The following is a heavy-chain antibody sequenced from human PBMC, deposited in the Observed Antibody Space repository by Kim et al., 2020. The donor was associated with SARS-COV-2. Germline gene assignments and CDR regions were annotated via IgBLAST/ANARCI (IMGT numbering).Heavy chain of an antibody. CDR3: ARQGLGSGYDSPPAYFDH. CDR2: IYSSGTT. D-gene: IGHD5-12*01. J-gene: IGHJ4*02. Sequence: SETLSLTCTVSGDTINRSPYFWGWVRQPPGKGLQWIGSIYSSGTTYPSPSLSSRVTLSVDMSENQFSLRLTSVTVAETAVYYCARQGLGSGYDSPPAYFDHWGQGILVTVSS. CDR1: GDTINRSPYF. V-gene: IGHV4-39*01.